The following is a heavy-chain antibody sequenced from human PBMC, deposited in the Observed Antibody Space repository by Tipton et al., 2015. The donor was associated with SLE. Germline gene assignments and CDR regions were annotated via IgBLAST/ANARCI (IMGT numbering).Heavy chain of an antibody. D-gene: IGHD6-19*01. CDR3: ARSGYSSGWYRGRFDI. CDR2: IYYSGST. CDR1: GGSISSSSYY. V-gene: IGHV4-39*07. Sequence: TLSPTCTVSGGSISSSSYYWGWIRQPPGKGLEWIGSIYYSGSTYYNPSLKSRVTISVDTSKNQFFLRLRSVTAADTAVYYCARSGYSSGWYRGRFDIWGQGTMVTVSS. J-gene: IGHJ3*02.